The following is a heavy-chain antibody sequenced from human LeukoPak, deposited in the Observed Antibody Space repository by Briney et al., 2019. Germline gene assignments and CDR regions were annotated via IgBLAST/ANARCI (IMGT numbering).Heavy chain of an antibody. CDR2: IYYSGST. CDR1: GGSISSYY. V-gene: IGHV4-59*01. CDR3: ARGSFNRAPFDY. J-gene: IGHJ4*02. Sequence: PSETLSLTCTVSGGSISSYYWSWIRQPPGKGLEWIGYIYYSGSTNYNPSLKSRVTISVDTSKNQFSLELSSVAAADTAVYYCARGSFNRAPFDYWGQGTLVTVSS. D-gene: IGHD2/OR15-2a*01.